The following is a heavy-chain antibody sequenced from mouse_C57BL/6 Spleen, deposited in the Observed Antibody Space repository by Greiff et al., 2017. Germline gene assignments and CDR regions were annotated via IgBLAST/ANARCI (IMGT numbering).Heavy chain of an antibody. V-gene: IGHV1-7*01. J-gene: IGHJ3*01. CDR2: INPSSGYT. Sequence: QVHVKQPGAELAKPGASVKLSCKASGYTFTSYWMHWVKQRPGQGLEWIGYINPSSGYTKYNQKFKDKATLTADKSSSTAYMQLRSLTSEYSAVYYCARPPYYYGSPCFAYWGQGTLVTVSA. D-gene: IGHD1-1*01. CDR3: ARPPYYYGSPCFAY. CDR1: GYTFTSYW.